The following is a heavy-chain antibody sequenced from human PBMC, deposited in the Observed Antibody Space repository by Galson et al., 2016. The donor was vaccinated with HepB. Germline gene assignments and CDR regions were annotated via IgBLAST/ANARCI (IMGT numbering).Heavy chain of an antibody. CDR1: GFNFDDYT. Sequence: SLRLSCAAPGFNFDDYTMHWVRQAPGKGLEWVSLISWDGGGTFYADSVKGRFTISRDNSKNSLYLQMKSLRNEDTALYYCAKAIAATGTTYHYGMDVWGQGTTVIVSS. J-gene: IGHJ6*02. D-gene: IGHD6-13*01. CDR2: ISWDGGGT. V-gene: IGHV3-43*01. CDR3: AKAIAATGTTYHYGMDV.